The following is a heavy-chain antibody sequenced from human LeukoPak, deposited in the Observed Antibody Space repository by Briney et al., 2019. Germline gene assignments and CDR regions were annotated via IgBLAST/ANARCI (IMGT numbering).Heavy chain of an antibody. V-gene: IGHV1-24*01. J-gene: IGHJ4*02. CDR3: ATGGAAAAPVYFDY. CDR2: FDPEDGET. D-gene: IGHD6-13*01. CDR1: GYTLTELS. Sequence: ASVKVSCKVSGYTLTELSMHWVRQAPGKELEWMGGFDPEDGETINAQKFQGRVTMTEDTSTDTAYMELSSLRSEDTAVYYCATGGAAAAPVYFDYWGQGTLVTVSS.